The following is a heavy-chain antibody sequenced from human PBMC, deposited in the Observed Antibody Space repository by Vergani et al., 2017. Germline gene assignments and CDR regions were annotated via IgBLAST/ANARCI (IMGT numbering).Heavy chain of an antibody. D-gene: IGHD2-15*01. J-gene: IGHJ4*02. CDR1: GESIRSGSHY. Sequence: QVKLQESGPGLLKPSQTPSLTCTVSGESIRSGSHYWSWIRQPAGKGPEWIGHIHTGGSTDLNPSFKSRVSISVDTSKSQFSLKLNSVTVADTAVYYCARSRPYCTSGSCPAIWGQGTLVTVSS. V-gene: IGHV4-61*02. CDR3: ARSRPYCTSGSCPAI. CDR2: IHTGGST.